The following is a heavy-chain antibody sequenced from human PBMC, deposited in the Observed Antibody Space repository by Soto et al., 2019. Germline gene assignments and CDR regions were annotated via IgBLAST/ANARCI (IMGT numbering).Heavy chain of an antibody. CDR3: ARVSGSSSFDY. D-gene: IGHD1-26*01. CDR2: IYYSGST. Sequence: PSETLSLTCTVSGGSISSGGYYWSWIRQHPGKGLEWIGYIYYSGSTHYNPSLKSRVTISVDTSKNQFSLKLSSVTAADTAVYYCARVSGSSSFDYWGQGTLVTVSS. CDR1: GGSISSGGYY. J-gene: IGHJ4*02. V-gene: IGHV4-31*03.